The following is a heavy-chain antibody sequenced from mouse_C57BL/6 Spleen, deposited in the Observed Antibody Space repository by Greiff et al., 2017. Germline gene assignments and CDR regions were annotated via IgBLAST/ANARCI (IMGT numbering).Heavy chain of an antibody. D-gene: IGHD2-3*01. CDR3: ARSYDGYYVDYFDY. V-gene: IGHV1-64*01. CDR1: GYTFTSYW. J-gene: IGHJ2*01. CDR2: IHPNSGST. Sequence: QVQLLQSGAELVKPGASVKLSCKASGYTFTSYWMHWVKQRPGQGLEWIGMIHPNSGSTNYNEKFKSKATLTVDKSSSTAYMQLSSLTSEDSAVYYCARSYDGYYVDYFDYWGQGTTLTVSS.